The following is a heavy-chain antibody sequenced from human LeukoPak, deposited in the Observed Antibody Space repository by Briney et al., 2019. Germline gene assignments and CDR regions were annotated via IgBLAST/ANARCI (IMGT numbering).Heavy chain of an antibody. CDR1: GFTFSSYG. J-gene: IGHJ3*02. V-gene: IGHV3-30*02. D-gene: IGHD5-12*01. CDR2: IRYDGSNK. CDR3: ARDSGYDSDAFDI. Sequence: GGSLRLSCAASGFTFSSYGMHWVRQAPGKGLEWVAFIRYDGSNKYYADSVKGRFTISRDNSKNTLYLQMNSLRAEDTAVYYCARDSGYDSDAFDIWGQGTMVTVSS.